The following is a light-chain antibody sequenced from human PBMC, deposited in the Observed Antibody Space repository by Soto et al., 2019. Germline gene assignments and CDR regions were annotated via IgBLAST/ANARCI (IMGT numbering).Light chain of an antibody. J-gene: IGKJ1*01. CDR1: QSVSNNY. CDR3: QQYGSSRT. V-gene: IGKV3-20*01. Sequence: EIVLTQSPRTLSLSPGERATLSCRASQSVSNNYLAWYQQKPGQAPRLLIYGASSRATGIPDRFSGSGSGTDFTLTIGRLEPEDFAVYYCQQYGSSRTFGQGTKVDIK. CDR2: GAS.